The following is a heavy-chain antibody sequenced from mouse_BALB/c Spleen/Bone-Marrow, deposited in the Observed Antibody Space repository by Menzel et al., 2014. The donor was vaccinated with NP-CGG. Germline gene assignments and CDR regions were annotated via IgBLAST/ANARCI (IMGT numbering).Heavy chain of an antibody. V-gene: IGHV1-19*01. CDR3: ARTGY. Sequence: VQLQQSGPELVKPGASVKMSCQASGYTFTDYYMDWVKQSHGESFEWIGRVTPYNGGTTYNQKFKGKATLTVDKSSSTAYMALNSLTSEDSAVYYCARTGYWGQGTTLTVSS. J-gene: IGHJ2*01. CDR2: VTPYNGGT. CDR1: GYTFTDYY.